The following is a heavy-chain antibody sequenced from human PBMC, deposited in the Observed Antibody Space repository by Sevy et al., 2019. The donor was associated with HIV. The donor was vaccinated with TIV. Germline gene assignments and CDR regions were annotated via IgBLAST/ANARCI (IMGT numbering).Heavy chain of an antibody. J-gene: IGHJ4*02. Sequence: SETLSLTCAVSGYSISSGYYWGWIRQPPGKGLEWIGSIYHSGSTYYNPSLKSRVTISVDTSKNQFSLKLSSVTAADTAVYYCARVGRYYDSSGYSPFDYWGQGTLVTVSS. CDR3: ARVGRYYDSSGYSPFDY. D-gene: IGHD3-22*01. CDR2: IYHSGST. V-gene: IGHV4-38-2*01. CDR1: GYSISSGYY.